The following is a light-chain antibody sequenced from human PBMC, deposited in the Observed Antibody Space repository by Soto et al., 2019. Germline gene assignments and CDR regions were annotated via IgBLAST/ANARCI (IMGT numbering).Light chain of an antibody. CDR1: QSVSSSY. V-gene: IGKV3-20*01. Sequence: EIGLTQSPGTLSLSPGERATLSCRASQSVSSSYLALYQQKPGQAPRLLIYGTSSRATGIAYRFSGSGSGTDFTLTIRRMEPEDFALYYCQQYGSSPMYTFVQGTRLKIK. CDR3: QQYGSSPMYT. CDR2: GTS. J-gene: IGKJ2*01.